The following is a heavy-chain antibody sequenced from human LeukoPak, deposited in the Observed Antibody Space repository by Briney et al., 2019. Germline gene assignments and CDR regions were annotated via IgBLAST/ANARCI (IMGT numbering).Heavy chain of an antibody. CDR1: GYTFTSYG. J-gene: IGHJ4*02. D-gene: IGHD5-12*01. CDR2: ISAYNGNT. V-gene: IGHV1-18*01. CDR3: ARAPLRGYSGYDYSDY. Sequence: ASVKVSCKASGYTFTSYGISWVRQAPGQGLEWMGWISAYNGNTNYAQKLQGRVTMTRDTSISTAYMELSRLRSDDTAVYYCARAPLRGYSGYDYSDYWGQGTLVTVSS.